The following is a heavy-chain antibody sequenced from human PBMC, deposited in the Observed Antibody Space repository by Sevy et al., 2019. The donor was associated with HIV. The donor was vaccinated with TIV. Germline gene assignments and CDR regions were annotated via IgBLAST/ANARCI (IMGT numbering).Heavy chain of an antibody. CDR2: IRQDGSDK. J-gene: IGHJ4*02. CDR1: GFTFSSYW. Sequence: GGSLRLSCVASGFTFSSYWITWVRQAPGRGLEWVANIRQDGSDKFYVDSVKGRFTISRDNAKNSLYMQMNSLRAEDTAVYYCARFEDYWGQGTLVTVSS. CDR3: ARFEDY. V-gene: IGHV3-7*01.